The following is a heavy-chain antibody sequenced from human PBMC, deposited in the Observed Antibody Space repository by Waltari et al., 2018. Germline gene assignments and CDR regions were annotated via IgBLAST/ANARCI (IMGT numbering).Heavy chain of an antibody. V-gene: IGHV4-39*01. CDR2: IYYSGST. CDR3: ATKRESSASGFDY. D-gene: IGHD6-19*01. CDR1: GGSLSSSSYY. J-gene: IGHJ4*02. Sequence: QLQLQESGPGLVKPSETLSFTCPVSGGSLSSSSYYWGWIRQPPGKGLEWIGSIYYSGSTYYNPSLKSRVTISVDTSKNQFSLKLSSVTAADTAVYYCATKRESSASGFDYWGQGTLVTVSS.